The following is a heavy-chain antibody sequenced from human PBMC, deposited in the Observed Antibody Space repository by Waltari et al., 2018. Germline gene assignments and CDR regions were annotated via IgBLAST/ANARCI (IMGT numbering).Heavy chain of an antibody. CDR2: INHSGST. CDR1: GGSFSGYY. J-gene: IGHJ6*02. CDR3: ARIYLYYYGMDV. V-gene: IGHV4-34*01. Sequence: QVQLQQWGAGLLKPSETLSLTCAVYGGSFSGYYWSWIRQPPGKGLEWIWEINHSGSTNYNPSLKSRVTISVDTSKNQFSLKLSSVTAADTAVYYCARIYLYYYGMDVWGQGTTVTVSS.